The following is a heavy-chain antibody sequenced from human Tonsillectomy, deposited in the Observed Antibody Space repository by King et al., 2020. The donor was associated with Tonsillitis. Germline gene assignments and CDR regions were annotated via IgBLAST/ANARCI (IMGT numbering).Heavy chain of an antibody. J-gene: IGHJ3*02. Sequence: VQLVESGGGLVQPGRSLRLSCTASGFTFGDYAMSWVRQAPGKGLEWVGFIRSKAYGGTTEYAASVKGRFTISRDDSKSIAYLQMNSLKTEDTAVYYCTRFGVGATKGAFDIWGQGTMVTVSS. CDR1: GFTFGDYA. CDR2: IRSKAYGGTT. D-gene: IGHD1-26*01. V-gene: IGHV3-49*04. CDR3: TRFGVGATKGAFDI.